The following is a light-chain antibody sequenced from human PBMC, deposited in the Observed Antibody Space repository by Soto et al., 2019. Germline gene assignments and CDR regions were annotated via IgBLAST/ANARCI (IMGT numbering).Light chain of an antibody. J-gene: IGKJ4*01. CDR1: QTINNY. Sequence: DIQMTQSPSTLSASVGDRVTITCRASQTINNYLNWYQQKPGKAPKCLIYGASSLQSGVSSRFSGRGSGTDYTLIISSLQHEDFDTYYCQQSYDSHPTFGGGTKVDIK. CDR3: QQSYDSHPT. CDR2: GAS. V-gene: IGKV1-39*01.